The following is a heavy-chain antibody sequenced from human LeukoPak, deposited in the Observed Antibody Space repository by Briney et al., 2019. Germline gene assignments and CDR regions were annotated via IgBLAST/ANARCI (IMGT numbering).Heavy chain of an antibody. V-gene: IGHV4-39*07. CDR2: IYYSGST. Sequence: SETLSLTCTVSGGSISSSSYYWGWIRQPPGKGLEWIGSIYYSGSTYYNPSLKSRVTISVDTSKNQFSLKLSSVTAADTAVYYCARLDSIAVAGSFDYWGQGTLVTVSS. CDR1: GGSISSSSYY. J-gene: IGHJ4*02. D-gene: IGHD6-19*01. CDR3: ARLDSIAVAGSFDY.